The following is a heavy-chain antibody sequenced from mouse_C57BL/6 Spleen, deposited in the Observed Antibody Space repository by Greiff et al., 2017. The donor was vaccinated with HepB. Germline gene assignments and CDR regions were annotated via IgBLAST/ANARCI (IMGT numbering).Heavy chain of an antibody. CDR3: ARERLPLYAMDY. CDR1: GYTFTDYY. CDR2: INPNNGGT. V-gene: IGHV1-26*01. Sequence: EVQLQQSGPELVKPGASVKISCKASGYTFTDYYMNWVKQSHGKSLEWIGDINPNNGGTSYNQKFKGKATLTVDKSSSTAYMELRSLTSEDSAVYYCARERLPLYAMDYWGQGTSVTVSS. J-gene: IGHJ4*01. D-gene: IGHD3-2*02.